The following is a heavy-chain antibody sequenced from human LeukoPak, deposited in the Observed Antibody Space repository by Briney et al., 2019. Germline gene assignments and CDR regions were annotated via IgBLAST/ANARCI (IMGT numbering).Heavy chain of an antibody. CDR3: ARAPNTVTYFDY. CDR1: GFTFSSYG. CDR2: IWYDGSNK. V-gene: IGHV3-33*01. D-gene: IGHD4-17*01. Sequence: GGSLRLSCAASGFTFSSYGMHWVRQAPGKGLEWVAVIWYDGSNKYYADSVKGRFTISRDNSKDTLYLQMNSLRAEDTAVYYCARAPNTVTYFDYWGQGTLVTVSS. J-gene: IGHJ4*02.